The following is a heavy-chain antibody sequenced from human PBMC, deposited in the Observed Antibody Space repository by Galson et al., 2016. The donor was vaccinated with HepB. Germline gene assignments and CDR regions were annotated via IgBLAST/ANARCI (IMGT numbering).Heavy chain of an antibody. CDR3: AKDRYGSGTNYLDL. Sequence: SLRLSCAGSGFSFRTYAMHWVRQAPGKGLQWVAALLHDGTKDEYAESAKGRFTISRDNSNSTVFLQMNNLRTDDTALYYCAKDRYGSGTNYLDLWGQGALVTVSS. V-gene: IGHV3-30*18. D-gene: IGHD3-10*01. CDR2: LLHDGTKD. CDR1: GFSFRTYA. J-gene: IGHJ4*02.